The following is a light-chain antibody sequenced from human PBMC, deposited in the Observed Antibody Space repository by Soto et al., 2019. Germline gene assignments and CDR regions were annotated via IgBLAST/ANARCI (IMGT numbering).Light chain of an antibody. Sequence: DIQMTQSPSTLSAWVVDIVTIACLASQSISSYLNWYQQKPGKAPKLLIYKASTLKSGVPSRFSGSGSGTEFTLTISSLQPDDFATYYCQHYNSYSEAFGQGTKVDIK. CDR3: QHYNSYSEA. CDR1: QSISSY. CDR2: KAS. V-gene: IGKV1-5*03. J-gene: IGKJ1*01.